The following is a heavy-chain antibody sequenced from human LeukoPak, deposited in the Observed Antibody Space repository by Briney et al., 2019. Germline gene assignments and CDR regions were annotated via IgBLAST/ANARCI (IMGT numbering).Heavy chain of an antibody. CDR1: GFTFSSYE. V-gene: IGHV3-48*03. CDR2: ISSSGSTI. CDR3: ARERGDGMDV. Sequence: QPGGSLRLSCAASGFTFSSYEMNWVRQAPGKGLEWVSYISSSGSTIYYADSVKGRFTISRDNAKNSLYLQMNSLRAEDTAVYYCARERGDGMDVWGQGTTVTVSS. J-gene: IGHJ6*02.